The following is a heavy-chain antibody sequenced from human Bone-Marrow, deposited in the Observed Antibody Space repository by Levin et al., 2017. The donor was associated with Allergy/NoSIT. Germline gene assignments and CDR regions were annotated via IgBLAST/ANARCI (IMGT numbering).Heavy chain of an antibody. D-gene: IGHD3-9*01. CDR1: GGSISSSNW. V-gene: IGHV4-4*02. J-gene: IGHJ5*02. CDR2: IYHSGST. CDR3: ARKYYDMFTGCFDP. Sequence: ASETLSLTCAVSGGSISSSNWWSWVRQPPGKGLEWIGEIYHSGSTNYNPSLKSRVTISVDKSKNEFSLKLTSVTAADTAVYYCARKYYDMFTGCFDPWGQGTLVTVSS.